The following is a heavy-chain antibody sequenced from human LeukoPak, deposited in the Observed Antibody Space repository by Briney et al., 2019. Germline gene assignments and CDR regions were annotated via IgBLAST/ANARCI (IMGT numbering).Heavy chain of an antibody. J-gene: IGHJ4*02. D-gene: IGHD4-23*01. V-gene: IGHV2-70*11. CDR2: IDWDDDK. CDR3: ARIRDGGNSGYSDY. CDR1: GFSLSTSGMC. Sequence: SGPTLVNPTQTLTLTCTFSGFSLSTSGMCVSWIRQPPGKALEWLARIDWDDDKYYSTSLKTRLTISKDTSKNQVVLTMTNMDPVDTATYYCARIRDGGNSGYSDYWGQGTLVTVSS.